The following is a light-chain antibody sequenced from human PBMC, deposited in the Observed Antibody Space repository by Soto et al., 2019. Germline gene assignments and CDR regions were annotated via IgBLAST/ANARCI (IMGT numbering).Light chain of an antibody. CDR2: GAS. CDR3: QQNYTTPLT. CDR1: QSISYY. J-gene: IGKJ4*01. V-gene: IGKV1-39*01. Sequence: DIEMPQSPSSLSAYVGDRVNITCRASQSISYYLYWYQQKPGRAPDLLMYGASSLQSGVPSRFTGSGSGTDFTLTITSLQPGDFATYYCQQNYTTPLTFGGGTKVEIK.